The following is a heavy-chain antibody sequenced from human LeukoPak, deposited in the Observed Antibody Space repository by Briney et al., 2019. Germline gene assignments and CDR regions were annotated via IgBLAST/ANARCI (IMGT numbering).Heavy chain of an antibody. D-gene: IGHD1-14*01. CDR2: FYSGGST. CDR3: ARQRDRYYFDY. J-gene: IGHJ4*02. Sequence: PGGSLRLSCAASGFTVNSNYMSWVRQAPGKGLEWVSVFYSGGSTYYADSVKGRFTISRDNSKNTLYLQMNSLRAEDTAVCYCARQRDRYYFDYWGQGTLVTVSS. V-gene: IGHV3-66*02. CDR1: GFTVNSNY.